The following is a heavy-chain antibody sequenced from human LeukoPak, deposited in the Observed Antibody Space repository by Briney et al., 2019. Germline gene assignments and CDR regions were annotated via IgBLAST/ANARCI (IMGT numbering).Heavy chain of an antibody. V-gene: IGHV3-21*01. D-gene: IGHD4-17*01. J-gene: IGHJ6*02. Sequence: PGGSLRLSCAASGFTFSSYSMNWVRQAPGKGVEWVSSISSSSSYIYYADSVKGRFTISRDNAKNSLYLQMNSLRAEDTAMYSCARDRPHNYGDYYYYYGMDVWGQGTTVTVSS. CDR3: ARDRPHNYGDYYYYYGMDV. CDR2: ISSSSSYI. CDR1: GFTFSSYS.